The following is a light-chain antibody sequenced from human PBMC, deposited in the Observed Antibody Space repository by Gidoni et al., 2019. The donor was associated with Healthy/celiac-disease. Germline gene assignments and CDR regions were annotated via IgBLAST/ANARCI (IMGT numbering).Light chain of an antibody. CDR3: QQSYSTPRT. V-gene: IGKV1-39*01. J-gene: IGKJ1*01. CDR1: QSIRSY. CDR2: AAS. Sequence: DIQMTQSPSSLSASVGDRVTITCRASQSIRSYLNWYQLKPGKAPNLLIYAASSLQRGVPSRFSGSGSGTDFTLTITSLQPDDFATYHCQQSYSTPRTFGQGTKVEIK.